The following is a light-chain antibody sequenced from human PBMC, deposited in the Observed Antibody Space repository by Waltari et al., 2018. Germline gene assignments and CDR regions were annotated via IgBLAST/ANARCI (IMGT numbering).Light chain of an antibody. V-gene: IGLV1-36*01. CDR1: SSNIGNNA. CDR2: YDD. CDR3: AAWDDSLNGYV. J-gene: IGLJ1*01. Sequence: QSVLTQPPSVSEAPRQRVTISCSGSSSNIGNNAVNWYQQPPGKAPKLLIYYDDLLPSWVSDRFSGARSGNSASLAISGLQSEDEADYYCAAWDDSLNGYVFGTGTKVTVL.